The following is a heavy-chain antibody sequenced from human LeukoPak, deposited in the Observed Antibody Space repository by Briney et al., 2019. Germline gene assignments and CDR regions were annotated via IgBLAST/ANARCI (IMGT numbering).Heavy chain of an antibody. CDR1: GFTFSTYD. D-gene: IGHD2-15*01. CDR3: ARGDCSGGSCSSMDV. Sequence: AGGSLRLSCAASGFTFSTYDMHWVRQATGKGLEWVSGINPAGDTDYPGSVKGRFTISREDAKNSFYLQMNSLRVGDTAVYYCARGDCSGGSCSSMDVWGQGTTVTVSS. J-gene: IGHJ6*02. V-gene: IGHV3-13*04. CDR2: INPAGDT.